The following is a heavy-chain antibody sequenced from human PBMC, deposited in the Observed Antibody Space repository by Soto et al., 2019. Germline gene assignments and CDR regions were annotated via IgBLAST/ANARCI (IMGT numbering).Heavy chain of an antibody. J-gene: IGHJ4*02. CDR3: ARDRLGYSGSSLDY. CDR2: IWYDGSNK. D-gene: IGHD1-26*01. V-gene: IGHV3-33*01. Sequence: PGGSLRLSCAASGFTSSSYGMHWVRQAPGKGLEWVAVIWYDGSNKYYADSVKGRFTISRDNSKNTLYLQMNSLRAEDTAVYYCARDRLGYSGSSLDYWGQGTLVTVSS. CDR1: GFTSSSYG.